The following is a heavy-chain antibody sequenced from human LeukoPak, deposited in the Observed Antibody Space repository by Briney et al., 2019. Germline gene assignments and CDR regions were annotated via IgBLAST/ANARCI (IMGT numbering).Heavy chain of an antibody. CDR2: ISSSGSII. J-gene: IGHJ4*02. CDR3: ARDDAGYSSGWYWVY. CDR1: GFTFSGYE. Sequence: PGESLRLSCAASGFTFSGYEMNWVRQAPGKGLEWVSYISSSGSIIYYADSVKGRFTISRDNAKNSLYLQTNSLRAEDTAVYYCARDDAGYSSGWYWVYWGQGTLVTVSS. V-gene: IGHV3-48*03. D-gene: IGHD6-19*01.